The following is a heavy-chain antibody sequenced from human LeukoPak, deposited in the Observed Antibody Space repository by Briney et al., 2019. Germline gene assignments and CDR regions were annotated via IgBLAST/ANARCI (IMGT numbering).Heavy chain of an antibody. J-gene: IGHJ6*03. Sequence: PGGSLRLSCAASGFTFSSYSMNWVRQAPGKGLEWIGSIYYSGSTYYNPSLKSRVTISVDTSKNQFSLKLSSVTAADTAVYYCARRGVTLVLNYYYYMDVWGKGTTVTVSS. CDR3: ARRGVTLVLNYYYYMDV. CDR1: GFTFSSYSMN. CDR2: IYYSGST. D-gene: IGHD4-11*01. V-gene: IGHV4-39*01.